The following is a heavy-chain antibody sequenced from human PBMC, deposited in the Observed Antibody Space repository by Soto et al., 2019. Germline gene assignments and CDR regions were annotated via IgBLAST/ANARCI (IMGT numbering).Heavy chain of an antibody. Sequence: QVQLVESGGGVVQPGRSLRLSCAASGFTFSSYAMHWVRQAPGKGLEWVAVISYDGSNKYYADSVKGRFTISRDNSKNTLYLQMNSLRAEDTAVYYCARGGTMIVVVGYWGQGTLVTVSS. J-gene: IGHJ4*02. D-gene: IGHD3-22*01. CDR2: ISYDGSNK. V-gene: IGHV3-30-3*01. CDR3: ARGGTMIVVVGY. CDR1: GFTFSSYA.